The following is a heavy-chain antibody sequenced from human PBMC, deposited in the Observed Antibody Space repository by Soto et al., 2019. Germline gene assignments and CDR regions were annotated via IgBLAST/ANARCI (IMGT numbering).Heavy chain of an antibody. V-gene: IGHV3-23*01. Sequence: GGSLRLSCAASGFSFTNFAMSWVRQAPGKGLEWVAGIGASGDITWYADSVKGRLSISRDNSKNTLYLQLNSLRFEDTAVYYCAKDDFADRGDDYFDYWGPGTLVAVSS. J-gene: IGHJ4*02. CDR2: IGASGDIT. CDR3: AKDDFADRGDDYFDY. D-gene: IGHD2-21*02. CDR1: GFSFTNFA.